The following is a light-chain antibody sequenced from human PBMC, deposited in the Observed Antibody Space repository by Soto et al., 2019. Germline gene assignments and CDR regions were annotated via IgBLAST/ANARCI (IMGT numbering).Light chain of an antibody. CDR3: QQYNSYSPWT. J-gene: IGKJ1*01. V-gene: IGKV1-5*01. CDR1: QSISSW. CDR2: DAS. Sequence: DIQMTQSPSTLSASVGDRVTITCRASQSISSWLAWYQQKPGKAPKLLIYDASSLERGVPSRFSGSASGTEYTLTISSLQPDDFATYYCQQYNSYSPWTFRQGTKVEIK.